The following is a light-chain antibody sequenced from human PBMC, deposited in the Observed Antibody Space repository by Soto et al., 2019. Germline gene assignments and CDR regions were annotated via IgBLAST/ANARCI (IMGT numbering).Light chain of an antibody. CDR2: DAY. CDR3: QQYDYLPWT. J-gene: IGKJ1*01. CDR1: QDISNN. V-gene: IGKV1-33*01. Sequence: DIQMTQSPSSLSASVGDRVTITCQATQDISNNLNWYQQKPGKAPKLLIYDAYKLETGVPSSFSGSGSGTDFTFTISSLQPDDIATYYRQQYDYLPWTFGQGTKVDIK.